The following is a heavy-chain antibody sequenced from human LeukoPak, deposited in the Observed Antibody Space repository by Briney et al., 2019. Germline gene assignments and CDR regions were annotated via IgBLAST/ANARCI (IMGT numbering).Heavy chain of an antibody. CDR2: ISGSGDST. V-gene: IGHV3-23*01. CDR3: AKDLKYSSSSPIDY. Sequence: GGSLRLSCAASGFTFSRYAMSWVRQAPGKGLEWVSGISGSGDSTYYADSVKGRFTISRDNSKNTLYVQMNSLRAEDTAIYYCAKDLKYSSSSPIDYWGQGTLVTVSS. D-gene: IGHD6-13*01. CDR1: GFTFSRYA. J-gene: IGHJ4*02.